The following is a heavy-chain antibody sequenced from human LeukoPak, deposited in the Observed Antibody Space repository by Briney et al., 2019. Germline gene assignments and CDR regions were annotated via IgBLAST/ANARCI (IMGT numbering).Heavy chain of an antibody. Sequence: PGGSLRLSCAASGFTFDDYAMHWVRQAPGKGLEWVSGISWNSGSIGYADSVKGRFTISRDNAKNFLYLQMNSLRAEDTALYYCAKGYYDSSGYPPDYWGQGTLVTVSS. V-gene: IGHV3-9*01. CDR1: GFTFDDYA. J-gene: IGHJ4*02. CDR3: AKGYYDSSGYPPDY. CDR2: ISWNSGSI. D-gene: IGHD3-22*01.